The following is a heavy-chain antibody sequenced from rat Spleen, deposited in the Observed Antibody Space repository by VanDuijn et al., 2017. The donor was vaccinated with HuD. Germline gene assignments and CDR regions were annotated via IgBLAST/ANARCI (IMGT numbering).Heavy chain of an antibody. V-gene: IGHV5-25*01. J-gene: IGHJ3*01. CDR2: ISPSGGGT. Sequence: EVQLVESGGGLVQPGRSLKISCVASGFTFNNYDMAWVRQAPTKGLEWVASISPSGGGTWYRDSVKGRFTVSRDNADSTLYLQMDSLRSEDTATYYCVRQETSGYSNWFTYWGQGTLVTVSS. D-gene: IGHD4-3*01. CDR3: VRQETSGYSNWFTY. CDR1: GFTFNNYD.